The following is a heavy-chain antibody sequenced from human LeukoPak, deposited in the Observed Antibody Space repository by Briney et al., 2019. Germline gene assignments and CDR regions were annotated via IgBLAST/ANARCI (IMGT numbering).Heavy chain of an antibody. CDR2: ISSSGNTI. V-gene: IGHV3-11*01. CDR1: GFTFSDYY. D-gene: IGHD3-22*01. Sequence: GGSLRLSCAASGFTFSDYYMSWIRQAPGKGLEWVSYISSSGNTIFYADSVKGRFTLSRDNAKSSLYLQMNSLRAEDTAVYYCARVQPHYYDSSGYPPDYWGQGTLVTVSS. CDR3: ARVQPHYYDSSGYPPDY. J-gene: IGHJ4*02.